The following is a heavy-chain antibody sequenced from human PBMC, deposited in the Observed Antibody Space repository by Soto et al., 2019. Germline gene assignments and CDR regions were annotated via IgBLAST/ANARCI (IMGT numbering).Heavy chain of an antibody. CDR2: IKSKTDGGTT. D-gene: IGHD3-3*01. CDR3: TTAPSTIFGVVIKNFDD. CDR1: GFTFSNAW. J-gene: IGHJ4*02. V-gene: IGHV3-15*01. Sequence: GGSLRLSCAASGFTFSNAWMSWVRQAPGKGLEWVGRIKSKTDGGTTDYAAPVKGRFTISRDDSKNTLYLQMNSLKTEDTAVYYCTTAPSTIFGVVIKNFDDWGQGTLVTVSS.